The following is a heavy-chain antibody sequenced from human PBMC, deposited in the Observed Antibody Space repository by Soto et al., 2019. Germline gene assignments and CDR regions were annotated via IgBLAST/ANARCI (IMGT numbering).Heavy chain of an antibody. D-gene: IGHD4-17*01. Sequence: ASVQVCCKSCGYNFSDFGITWVRQAPGQGLEWLGWISGKNGNTNYAQRVQGRVTLTADTSTGTAYMEMRALTSDDTGIYYCARSDYYEDTGTLEIWGQGTQVTVSS. J-gene: IGHJ4*02. CDR2: ISGKNGNT. CDR1: GYNFSDFG. CDR3: ARSDYYEDTGTLEI. V-gene: IGHV1-18*04.